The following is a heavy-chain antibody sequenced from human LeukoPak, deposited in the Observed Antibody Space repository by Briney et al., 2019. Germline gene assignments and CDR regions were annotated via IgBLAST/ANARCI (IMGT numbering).Heavy chain of an antibody. V-gene: IGHV1-18*01. D-gene: IGHD6-13*01. Sequence: ASVKVSCKASGYTFTSYGISWVRQAPGQGLEWMGWISAYNGNTNYAQKLQGRVTMTTDTCTSTAYMELRSLRSDDTAVYYCARDGGSSWYHTYSYYYYYYMDVWGKGTTVTVSS. J-gene: IGHJ6*03. CDR2: ISAYNGNT. CDR1: GYTFTSYG. CDR3: ARDGGSSWYHTYSYYYYYYMDV.